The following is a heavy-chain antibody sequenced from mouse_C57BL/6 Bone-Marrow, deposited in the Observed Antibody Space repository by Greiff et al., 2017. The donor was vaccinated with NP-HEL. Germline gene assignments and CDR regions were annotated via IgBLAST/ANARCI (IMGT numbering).Heavy chain of an antibody. CDR2: IDPSDSYT. CDR3: ARDDYCWYFEV. V-gene: IGHV1-50*01. J-gene: IGHJ1*03. D-gene: IGHD2-4*01. CDR1: GYTFTSYW. Sequence: QVQLQQPGAELVKPGASVKLSCKASGYTFTSYWMQWVKQRPGQGLEWIGEIDPSDSYTIYYQKFKGKAPLTVDPSTSTAYMQISSLTSEDSAVYYCARDDYCWYFEVWGTGTAVTVSS.